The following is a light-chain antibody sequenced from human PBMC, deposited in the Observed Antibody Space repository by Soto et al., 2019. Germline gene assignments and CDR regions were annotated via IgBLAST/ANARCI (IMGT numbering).Light chain of an antibody. CDR1: SSDIGGYNY. J-gene: IGLJ2*01. V-gene: IGLV2-8*01. Sequence: QSVLTQPPSASGSPGQSVTISCTGTSSDIGGYNYVSWYQQHPGKAPKLMIYEVSKRPAGVPDRFSGSKSGNTASLTVSGPQAEDAADYYCSSYAGSNNVVFGGGTKLTVL. CDR2: EVS. CDR3: SSYAGSNNVV.